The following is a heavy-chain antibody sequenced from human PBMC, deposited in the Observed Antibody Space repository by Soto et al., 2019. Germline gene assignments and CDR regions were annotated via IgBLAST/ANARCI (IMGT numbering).Heavy chain of an antibody. J-gene: IGHJ4*02. CDR2: IIPIFGTA. D-gene: IGHD3-22*01. Sequence: QVQLVQSGAEVKKPGSSVKVSCKASGGTFSSYAISWVRQAPGQGLEWMGGIIPIFGTANYAQKFQGRVTITADEYTSTAYMELSSLRSEDTAVYYCASYYYDSSGYYYKPYYFDYWGQGTLVTVSS. CDR3: ASYYYDSSGYYYKPYYFDY. V-gene: IGHV1-69*01. CDR1: GGTFSSYA.